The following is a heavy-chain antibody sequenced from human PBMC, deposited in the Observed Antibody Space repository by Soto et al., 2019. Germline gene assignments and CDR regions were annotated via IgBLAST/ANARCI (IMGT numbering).Heavy chain of an antibody. V-gene: IGHV3-33*01. CDR1: GFMFSNHG. Sequence: QVQLVESGGGVVQPGRSLRLSCAASGFMFSNHGMHWVRQAPGKGLEWVAVIWSDGNNRYYADSVKGRFTISRDNSKNTLYLQMDSLRAEDTAVYYCLRGDNWNDDAADYWGQGTLVTVSS. D-gene: IGHD1-1*01. J-gene: IGHJ4*02. CDR2: IWSDGNNR. CDR3: LRGDNWNDDAADY.